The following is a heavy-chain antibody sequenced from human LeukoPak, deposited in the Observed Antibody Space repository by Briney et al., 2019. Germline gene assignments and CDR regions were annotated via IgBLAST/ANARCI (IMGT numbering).Heavy chain of an antibody. J-gene: IGHJ6*03. CDR3: ARGPSHDSSGYYYYYYMDV. CDR2: MNPNSGNT. D-gene: IGHD3-22*01. Sequence: ASVKVSCKASGYTFTSYDINWVRQATEQGLEWMGWMNPNSGNTGYAQKFQGRVTITRNTSISTAYMELSSLRSEDTAVYYCARGPSHDSSGYYYYYYMDVWGKGTTVTVSS. V-gene: IGHV1-8*03. CDR1: GYTFTSYD.